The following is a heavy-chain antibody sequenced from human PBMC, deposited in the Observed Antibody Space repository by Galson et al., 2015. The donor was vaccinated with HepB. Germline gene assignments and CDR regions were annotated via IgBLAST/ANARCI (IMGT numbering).Heavy chain of an antibody. CDR1: GGSISSYY. Sequence: ETLSLTCTVSGGSISSYYWSWIRQLAGKEVEWIGRIYTSGSTDYNPSLKSRVTMSVDTSKNQFSLKLSSVTAADTAVYYCARGDGILVVPPDIGAFDIWGQGTMVTVSS. D-gene: IGHD2-2*02. J-gene: IGHJ3*02. V-gene: IGHV4-4*07. CDR2: IYTSGST. CDR3: ARGDGILVVPPDIGAFDI.